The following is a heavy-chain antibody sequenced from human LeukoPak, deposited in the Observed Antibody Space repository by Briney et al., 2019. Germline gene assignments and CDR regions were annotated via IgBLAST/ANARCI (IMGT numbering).Heavy chain of an antibody. D-gene: IGHD3-10*01. Sequence: PGASVKVSCKASGYTFTSYYMHWVRQAPGQGLEWMGIINPSGGSTSYAQKFQGRVTMTRDTSTSTVYMELSSLRSEDTAVYCCARSGVSGSGSYYNFDYWGQGTLVTVSS. CDR3: ARSGVSGSGSYYNFDY. CDR1: GYTFTSYY. V-gene: IGHV1-46*01. CDR2: INPSGGST. J-gene: IGHJ4*02.